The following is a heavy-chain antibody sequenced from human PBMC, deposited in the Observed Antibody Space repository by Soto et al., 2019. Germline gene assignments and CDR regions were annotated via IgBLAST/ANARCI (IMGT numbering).Heavy chain of an antibody. J-gene: IGHJ4*02. D-gene: IGHD2-2*01. CDR2: ISAYNGNT. Sequence: GASVKVSCKASGYTFTSYGISWVRQAPGQGLEWMGWISAYNGNTNYAQKLQGRVTMTTDTSTSTAYMELRSLRSDDTAVYYCAREPLGYCSSTSCYSFDYWGQGTLVTVSS. CDR1: GYTFTSYG. CDR3: AREPLGYCSSTSCYSFDY. V-gene: IGHV1-18*01.